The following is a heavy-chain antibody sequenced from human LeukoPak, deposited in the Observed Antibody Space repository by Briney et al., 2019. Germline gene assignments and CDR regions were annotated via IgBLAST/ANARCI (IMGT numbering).Heavy chain of an antibody. J-gene: IGHJ6*03. CDR2: IYYSGST. D-gene: IGHD3-3*01. V-gene: IGHV4-59*01. CDR3: ARAYYDFWSGYSIDYYYYYYMDV. CDR1: GGPISSYY. Sequence: SETLSLTCTVSGGPISSYYWSWIRQPPGKGLEWIGYIYYSGSTNYNPSLKSRVTISVDTSKNQFSLKLSSVTAADTAVYYCARAYYDFWSGYSIDYYYYYYMDVWGKGTTVTVSS.